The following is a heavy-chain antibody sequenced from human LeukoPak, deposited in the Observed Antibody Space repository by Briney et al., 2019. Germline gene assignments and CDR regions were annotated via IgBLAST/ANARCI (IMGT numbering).Heavy chain of an antibody. D-gene: IGHD3-10*01. V-gene: IGHV3-23*01. CDR2: ISGSGGST. Sequence: GGSLRLSCAASGFTFSSYAMSWVRQAPGKGLEWVSAISGSGGSTYYADSVKGRFTISRDDSKNTLYLQMNSLRAEDTAVYYCAKDTLDYYYGSGSYEGLVYWGQGTLVTVSS. J-gene: IGHJ4*02. CDR1: GFTFSSYA. CDR3: AKDTLDYYYGSGSYEGLVY.